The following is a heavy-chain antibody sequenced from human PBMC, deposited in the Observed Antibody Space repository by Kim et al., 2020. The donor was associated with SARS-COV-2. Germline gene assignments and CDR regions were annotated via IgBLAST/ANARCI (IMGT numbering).Heavy chain of an antibody. V-gene: IGHV1-69*04. CDR2: IIPILGIA. CDR1: GGTFSSYA. D-gene: IGHD2-15*01. Sequence: SVKVSCKASGGTFSSYAISWVRQAPGQGLESMGRIIPILGIANYAQKFQGRVTITADKSTSTAYMELSSLRSEDTAVYYCARDRCSGGSCYSDYWGQGTLVTVSS. CDR3: ARDRCSGGSCYSDY. J-gene: IGHJ4*02.